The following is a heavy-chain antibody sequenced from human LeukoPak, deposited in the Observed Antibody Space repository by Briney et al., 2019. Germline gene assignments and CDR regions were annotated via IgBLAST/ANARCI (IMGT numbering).Heavy chain of an antibody. CDR2: IYYSAST. Sequence: SETLSLTCTVSGGSISSYYWSWIRQPPGKGLEWIGYIYYSASTNYNPSLKSRVTISVDTSKNQFSLKLSSVTAADTAVYYCARVQRDYSSPDGWFDPWGQGTLVTVSS. J-gene: IGHJ5*02. CDR1: GGSISSYY. D-gene: IGHD6-13*01. CDR3: ARVQRDYSSPDGWFDP. V-gene: IGHV4-59*12.